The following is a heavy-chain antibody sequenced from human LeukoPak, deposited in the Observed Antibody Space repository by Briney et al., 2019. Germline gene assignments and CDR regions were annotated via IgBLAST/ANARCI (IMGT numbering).Heavy chain of an antibody. J-gene: IGHJ4*02. CDR2: IYPGDSDT. V-gene: IGHV5-51*01. CDR3: ARPSPAGGTGYYDY. CDR1: GDSFTNSW. Sequence: GESLKISCKGSGDSFTNSWIGWVRQMPGKGLEWMGIIYPGDSDTIYSPSFQGQVTFSADKSISTAYLQWSSLKASDTAMYYCARPSPAGGTGYYDYWGQGTLVTVS. D-gene: IGHD3/OR15-3a*01.